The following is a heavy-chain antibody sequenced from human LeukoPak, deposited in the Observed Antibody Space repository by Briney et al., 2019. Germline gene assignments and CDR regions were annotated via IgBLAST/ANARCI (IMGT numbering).Heavy chain of an antibody. Sequence: GGSLRLSCAASVFSFSNSWMHWVRQGPGKGLVWVSRINSDGNSTSYADSVKGRFTISRDNAKNTLFLQMNSLRAEDTAVYFCARGGDWVQFASQIDYWGQGTLVTVSS. V-gene: IGHV3-74*01. D-gene: IGHD5-24*01. J-gene: IGHJ4*02. CDR3: ARGGDWVQFASQIDY. CDR1: VFSFSNSW. CDR2: INSDGNST.